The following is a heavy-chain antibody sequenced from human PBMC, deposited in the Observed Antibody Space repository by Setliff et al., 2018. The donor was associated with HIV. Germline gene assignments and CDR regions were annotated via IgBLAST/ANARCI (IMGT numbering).Heavy chain of an antibody. V-gene: IGHV1-8*01. Sequence: ASVKVSCKASGYSFTSYDINWVRQAAGQGLEWRGWMNPNTGDTGYAQNFQGRLTMTRDTSTSTASMELSSLRSEDTALYYCARSRGRGFYYYGMDVWGLGTTVTVSS. CDR3: ARSRGRGFYYYGMDV. J-gene: IGHJ6*02. CDR1: GYSFTSYD. CDR2: MNPNTGDT. D-gene: IGHD2-2*01.